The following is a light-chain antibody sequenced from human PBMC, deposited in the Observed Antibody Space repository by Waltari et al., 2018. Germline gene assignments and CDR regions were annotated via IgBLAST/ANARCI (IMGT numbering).Light chain of an antibody. Sequence: EIVLPQSPGTLSLSPGERPTLSCRASQSVSSSYLAWYQQKPGQAPRLLIYGASSRATGIPDRFSGSGSGTDFTLTISRLEPEDFAVYYCQQYGSSPRTFGGGTKVEIK. V-gene: IGKV3-20*01. J-gene: IGKJ4*01. CDR3: QQYGSSPRT. CDR1: QSVSSSY. CDR2: GAS.